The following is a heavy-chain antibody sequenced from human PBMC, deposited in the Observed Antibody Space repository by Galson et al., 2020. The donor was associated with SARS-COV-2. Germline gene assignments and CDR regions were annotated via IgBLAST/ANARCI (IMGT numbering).Heavy chain of an antibody. V-gene: IGHV4-59*01. CDR2: VYYLGTT. J-gene: IGHJ5*02. Sequence: SETLSLTCSVSGGSISPYYWTWIRQSPDKGLEWIGYVYYLGTTNYNPSLKSRVTILVDTSKNQFSLKLKSVTAADTAVYYCAKILDFGDDGDYGLDWFDPWGQGILVTVST. CDR3: AKILDFGDDGDYGLDWFDP. CDR1: GGSISPYY. D-gene: IGHD4-17*01.